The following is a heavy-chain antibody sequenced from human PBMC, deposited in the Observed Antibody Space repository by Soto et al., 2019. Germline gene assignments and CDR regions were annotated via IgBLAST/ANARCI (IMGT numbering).Heavy chain of an antibody. CDR3: ASTSRSPGDADYYGMDV. CDR2: IYPGDSDT. CDR1: GYSFTSYW. J-gene: IGHJ6*02. V-gene: IGHV5-51*01. Sequence: PGESLKICCKGSGYSFTSYWIGWVRQMPGKGLEWMGIIYPGDSDTRYSPSFQGQVTISADKSISTAYLQWSSLKASDTAMYYCASTSRSPGDADYYGMDVWGQGTTVTVSS. D-gene: IGHD7-27*01.